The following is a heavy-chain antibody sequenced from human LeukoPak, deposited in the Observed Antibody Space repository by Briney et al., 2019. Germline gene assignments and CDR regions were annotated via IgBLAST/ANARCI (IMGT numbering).Heavy chain of an antibody. CDR3: AAWGLYSY. CDR2: INLHGSVK. V-gene: IGHV3-7*01. J-gene: IGHJ4*02. D-gene: IGHD4-11*01. Sequence: GGSLRLSCAASGLTLSDYWMNWVRQAPGKGLEWVANINLHGSVKLHVDSVEGRFTISRDNAKNSLFLQMTSLKVEDTAVYYCAAWGLYSYWGQGTLVTVSS. CDR1: GLTLSDYW.